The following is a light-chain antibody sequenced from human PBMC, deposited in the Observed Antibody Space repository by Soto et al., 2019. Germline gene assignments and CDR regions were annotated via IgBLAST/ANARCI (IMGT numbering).Light chain of an antibody. Sequence: QSALTQPASVSGSPGQSITISCIGTSSDIGGYNFVSWYQHHPGKPPKLMISNVSQRPSGVSSRFSGSKSGSTASLTISGLQAEDEAFYYCVSYTTSSTVVFGGGTQLTVL. CDR2: NVS. V-gene: IGLV2-14*03. CDR3: VSYTTSSTVV. J-gene: IGLJ3*02. CDR1: SSDIGGYNF.